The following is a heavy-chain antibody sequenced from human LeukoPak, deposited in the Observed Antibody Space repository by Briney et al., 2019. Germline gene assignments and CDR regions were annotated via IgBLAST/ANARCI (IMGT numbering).Heavy chain of an antibody. J-gene: IGHJ3*02. CDR2: IYYSGST. CDR3: ARGIGYGDYSLEAFDI. Sequence: PSETLSLTCTVSGGSISSYYWSWIRQPPGKGLEWIGYIYYSGSTNYDPSLKGRVTISVDTSKNQFSLKLSSVTAADTAVYYCARGIGYGDYSLEAFDIWGQGTMVTVSS. V-gene: IGHV4-59*01. CDR1: GGSISSYY. D-gene: IGHD4-17*01.